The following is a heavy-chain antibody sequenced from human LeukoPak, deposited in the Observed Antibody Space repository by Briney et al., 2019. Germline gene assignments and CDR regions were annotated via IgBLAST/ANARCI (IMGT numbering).Heavy chain of an antibody. Sequence: ASVKVSCKASGGTFSSYAISWVRQAPGQGLEWMGWISACNGNTNYAQKLQGRVTMTTDTSTSTAYMELRSLRSDDTAVYYCARLSDSYYYMDVWGKGTTVTISS. V-gene: IGHV1-18*01. J-gene: IGHJ6*03. CDR2: ISACNGNT. CDR1: GGTFSSYA. D-gene: IGHD3-16*02. CDR3: ARLSDSYYYMDV.